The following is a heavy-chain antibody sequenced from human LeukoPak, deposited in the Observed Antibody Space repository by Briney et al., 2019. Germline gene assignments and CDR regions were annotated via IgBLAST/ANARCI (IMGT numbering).Heavy chain of an antibody. CDR3: ARHYYDSSGYYPLYFDY. CDR1: GFTFTAFT. Sequence: GSLRLSCAASGFTFTAFTINWFRQAPGKGLEWIGEINHSGSTNYNPSLKSRVTISVDTSKKQFSLKLSSVTAADTAVYYCARHYYDSSGYYPLYFDYWGQGTLVTVSS. D-gene: IGHD3-22*01. CDR2: INHSGST. J-gene: IGHJ4*02. V-gene: IGHV4-34*01.